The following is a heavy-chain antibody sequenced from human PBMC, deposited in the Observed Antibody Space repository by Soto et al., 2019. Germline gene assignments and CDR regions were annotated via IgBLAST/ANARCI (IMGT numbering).Heavy chain of an antibody. CDR2: IHYSGST. V-gene: IGHV4-59*12. J-gene: IGHJ6*03. Sequence: QGQLQESGPGLVRPSETLSLTCTVSGASITSYYWSWIRQSSGKGLEWIGYIHYSGSTNYNPSLESRVTMSIDTSERQFSLRLRSVTAADTAVYYCARLDYYYCLDVWGKGTGVTVSS. CDR3: ARLDYYYCLDV. CDR1: GASITSYY.